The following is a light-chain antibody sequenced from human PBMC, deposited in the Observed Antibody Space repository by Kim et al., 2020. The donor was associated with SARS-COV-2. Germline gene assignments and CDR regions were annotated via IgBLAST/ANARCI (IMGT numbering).Light chain of an antibody. J-gene: IGLJ3*02. V-gene: IGLV3-19*01. Sequence: ALGQIVRITCQGDSLRSYYASWYQQKPGQAPVLVIYGKNNRPSGIPDRFSGSSSGNTASLTITGAQAEDEADYYCNSRDSSDNHLVFGGGTKVTVL. CDR2: GKN. CDR1: SLRSYY. CDR3: NSRDSSDNHLV.